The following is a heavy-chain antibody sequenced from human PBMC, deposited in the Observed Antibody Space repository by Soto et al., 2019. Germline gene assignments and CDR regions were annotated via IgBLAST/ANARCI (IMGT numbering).Heavy chain of an antibody. J-gene: IGHJ4*01. V-gene: IGHV3-7*01. CDR1: GFTFGSYW. CDR3: ARVAYGNGWIFDF. CDR2: IKPDGSDR. Sequence: LSLSWAACGFTFGSYWMGWVRQAPGKGLEWVGNIKPDGSDRYYVDSVKGRFTISRDNAKNSLYLPMTSLRAEDTAVYFCARVAYGNGWIFDFWGQGSLVTVSS. D-gene: IGHD6-19*01.